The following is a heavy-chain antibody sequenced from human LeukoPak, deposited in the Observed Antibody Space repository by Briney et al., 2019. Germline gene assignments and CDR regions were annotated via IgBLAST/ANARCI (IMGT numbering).Heavy chain of an antibody. V-gene: IGHV1-18*04. CDR1: GYTFTSCG. CDR2: ISAYNGNT. Sequence: ASVKVSCKASGYTFTSCGISWVRQAPGQGLEWMGWISAYNGNTNYAQKLQGRVTMTTDTSTSTAYMELRSLRSDDTAVYYCARDNKLDYVWGSYPRFDPWGQGTLVTVSS. CDR3: ARDNKLDYVWGSYPRFDP. J-gene: IGHJ5*02. D-gene: IGHD3-16*02.